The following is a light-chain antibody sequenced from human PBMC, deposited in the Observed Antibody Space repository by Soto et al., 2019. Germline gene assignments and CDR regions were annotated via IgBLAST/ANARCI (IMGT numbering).Light chain of an antibody. V-gene: IGLV2-14*01. CDR3: NSWGV. CDR1: SSDFGGYNY. CDR2: EVN. Sequence: QSALTQPASVSGSPGQSITISCTGTSSDFGGYNYVSWYQHHPGKAPKLLLYEVNNRPSGVSTRFSGSKSGNTASLTISGXXXXDEADYYCNSWGVFGGGTKLTV. J-gene: IGLJ2*01.